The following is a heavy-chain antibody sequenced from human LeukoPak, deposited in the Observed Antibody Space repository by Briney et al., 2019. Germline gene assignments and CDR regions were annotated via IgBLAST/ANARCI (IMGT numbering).Heavy chain of an antibody. CDR3: ARDPGNSYGPYYYYYYGMDV. D-gene: IGHD5-18*01. Sequence: GASVKVSCTASGYTFTSYGISWVRQAPGQGLEWMGWISAYNGNTNYARKLQGRVTMTTDTSTSTAYMELRSLRSDDTAVYYCARDPGNSYGPYYYYYYGMDVWGQGTTVTVSS. J-gene: IGHJ6*02. V-gene: IGHV1-18*01. CDR1: GYTFTSYG. CDR2: ISAYNGNT.